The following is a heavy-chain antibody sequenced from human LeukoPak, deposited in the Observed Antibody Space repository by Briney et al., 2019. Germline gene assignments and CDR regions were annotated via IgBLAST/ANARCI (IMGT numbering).Heavy chain of an antibody. V-gene: IGHV3-23*01. CDR2: ISGSSGRT. CDR1: GFTFSSYA. Sequence: PGGSLRLSCAASGFTFSSYAMSWVRQAPGKGLEWVSAISGSSGRTYYADSVKGRFTISRDNSKNTLYLQMNSLRAEDTAVYYCAKGFRYYYDSSGYYFDYWGQGTLVNVSS. J-gene: IGHJ4*02. CDR3: AKGFRYYYDSSGYYFDY. D-gene: IGHD3-22*01.